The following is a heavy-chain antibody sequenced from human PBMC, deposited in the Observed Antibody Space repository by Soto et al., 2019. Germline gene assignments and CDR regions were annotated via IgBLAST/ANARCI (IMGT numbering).Heavy chain of an antibody. J-gene: IGHJ6*02. CDR1: GDSVSSNSAA. V-gene: IGHV6-1*01. CDR3: ARNECSGGSCYSGYYYYYYGMDV. CDR2: TYYRSKWYN. Sequence: SQTLSLTCAISGDSVSSNSAAWNWIRQSPSRGLEWLGRTYYRSKWYNDYAVSVKSRITINPDTSKNQFSLQLNSVTPEDTAVYYCARNECSGGSCYSGYYYYYYGMDVWGQGTTVTV. D-gene: IGHD2-15*01.